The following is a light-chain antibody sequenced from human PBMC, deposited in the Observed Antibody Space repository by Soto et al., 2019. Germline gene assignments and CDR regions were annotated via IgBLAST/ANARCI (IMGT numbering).Light chain of an antibody. V-gene: IGKV2-28*01. CDR3: VQALQTPWT. J-gene: IGKJ1*01. CDR1: QSLLQSNGYNY. CDR2: LGS. Sequence: DIVLTQSPLFLPVTPGEPASISCRSDQSLLQSNGYNYLDWYLQKPGQSPQVLIYLGSYRASGVPDRFRASGSGTDFTLRISRVEADDVGVYYCVQALQTPWTFGQGTTVEVK.